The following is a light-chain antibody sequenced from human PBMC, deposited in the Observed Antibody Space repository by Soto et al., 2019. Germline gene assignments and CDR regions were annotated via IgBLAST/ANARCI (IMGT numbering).Light chain of an antibody. V-gene: IGLV1-47*02. J-gene: IGLJ3*02. CDR3: AAWDDNLSVL. CDR1: SSNIGSNY. Sequence: QSVLTQPPSASGTPGQRVTISCSGSSSNIGSNYVSWYQHLPGTAPKLLIYDNNQRPSGVPDRFSGSKSGTSASLALSGRRSEDEADYYCAAWDDNLSVLFGGGTKLTVL. CDR2: DNN.